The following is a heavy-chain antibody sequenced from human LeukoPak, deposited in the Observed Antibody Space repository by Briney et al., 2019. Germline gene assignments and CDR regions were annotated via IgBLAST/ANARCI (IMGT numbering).Heavy chain of an antibody. Sequence: SETLSLTCTVSGGSTSSSSYFWGWIRQPPGKGLECIGSIYYSGSTYYNPSLKSRVTISVDTSKNQFSLKLSSVTAADTAVYYCARLEGYNYGYVPIEYYFDYWGQGTLVTVSS. CDR3: ARLEGYNYGYVPIEYYFDY. CDR2: IYYSGST. CDR1: GGSTSSSSYF. J-gene: IGHJ4*02. D-gene: IGHD5-18*01. V-gene: IGHV4-39*01.